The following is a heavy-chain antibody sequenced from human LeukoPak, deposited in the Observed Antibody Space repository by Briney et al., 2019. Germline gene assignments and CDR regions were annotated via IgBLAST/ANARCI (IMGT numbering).Heavy chain of an antibody. CDR3: ASGYDFWSGQYFDY. CDR1: GFTVSSNY. D-gene: IGHD3-3*01. V-gene: IGHV3-53*01. J-gene: IGHJ4*02. Sequence: GGSLRLSCAASGFTVSSNYMSWVRQAPGKGLEWVSVIYSGGSTYYADSVKGRFTISRDNSKNTLYLQMNSLRAEDTAVYYCASGYDFWSGQYFDYWGQGTLSPSPQ. CDR2: IYSGGST.